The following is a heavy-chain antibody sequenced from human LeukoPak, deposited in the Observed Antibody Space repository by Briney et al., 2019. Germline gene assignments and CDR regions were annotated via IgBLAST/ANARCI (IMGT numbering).Heavy chain of an antibody. D-gene: IGHD6-19*01. V-gene: IGHV1-2*02. CDR1: GYTFTGYY. J-gene: IGHJ4*02. CDR3: ARGAYSSGWYSDY. CDR2: INPNSGGT. Sequence: GASVKVSCKASGYTFTGYYIHWVRQAPGQGLEWMGWINPNSGGTNYAQKFQGRVTMTRDTSISTAYMELSRLRSDDTAVYYCARGAYSSGWYSDYWGQGTLVTVSS.